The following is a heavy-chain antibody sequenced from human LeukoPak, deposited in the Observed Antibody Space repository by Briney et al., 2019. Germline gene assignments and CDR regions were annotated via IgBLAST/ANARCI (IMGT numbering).Heavy chain of an antibody. CDR1: GGSITSYY. Sequence: SETLSLTRTVSGGSITSYYWSWIRQPPGKGLEWIGYIYYSGSTNYNPSLKSRVTISVDTSKNQFSLKLSSVTAADTAVYYCARDQATVPLDYWGQGTLVTVSS. CDR3: ARDQATVPLDY. J-gene: IGHJ4*02. CDR2: IYYSGST. V-gene: IGHV4-59*01. D-gene: IGHD4-11*01.